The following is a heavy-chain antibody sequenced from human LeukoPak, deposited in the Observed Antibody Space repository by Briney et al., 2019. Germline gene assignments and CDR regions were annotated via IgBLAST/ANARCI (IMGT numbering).Heavy chain of an antibody. D-gene: IGHD3-10*01. Sequence: GGSLRLSCAASGFTFSSYWMHWVRQVPGKGLVWVSRINTDGSSTSYADSVKGRFTISRDNAKNTLYLQMNSLRAEDTAVYYCARDLGAERFGEYFDLWGRGTLVTVSS. CDR1: GFTFSSYW. CDR3: ARDLGAERFGEYFDL. J-gene: IGHJ2*01. V-gene: IGHV3-74*01. CDR2: INTDGSST.